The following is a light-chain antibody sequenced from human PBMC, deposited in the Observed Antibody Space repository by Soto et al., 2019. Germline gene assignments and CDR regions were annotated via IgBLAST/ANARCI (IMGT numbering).Light chain of an antibody. CDR1: QSVSSSY. Sequence: ELVLTQSPGTLSLSPGERATLSCRASQSVSSSYLAWYQQKPGQAPRLLIYAASSRATGIPDRFSGSGSGTDFTLTIRRLEPEDFAVYFCQQYGTSLPFTFGQGTKVEIK. CDR3: QQYGTSLPFT. J-gene: IGKJ2*01. CDR2: AAS. V-gene: IGKV3-20*01.